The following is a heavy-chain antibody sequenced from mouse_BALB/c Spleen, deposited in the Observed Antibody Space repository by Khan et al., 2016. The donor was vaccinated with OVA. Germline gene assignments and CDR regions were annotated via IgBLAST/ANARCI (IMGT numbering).Heavy chain of an antibody. V-gene: IGHV9-3-1*01. Sequence: QIQLVQSGPELKKPGETVKISCKASGYTFTNYGMNWVKQAPGKGLKWMGWINTYTGEPTYADDFKGRSAFSLETSASTAYLQINNLKNEDTGTSFCARREPYWYFEVWGAGTTVTVSS. CDR2: INTYTGEP. J-gene: IGHJ1*01. CDR1: GYTFTNYG. CDR3: ARREPYWYFEV.